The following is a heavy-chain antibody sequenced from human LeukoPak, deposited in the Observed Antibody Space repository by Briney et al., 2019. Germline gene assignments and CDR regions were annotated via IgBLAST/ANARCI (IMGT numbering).Heavy chain of an antibody. D-gene: IGHD3-16*01. Sequence: GGSLRLSCAASGFTFSSYGMHWVRQAPGKGLEWVAFIWYDGSNKYYADSVKGRFTISRDNSKNTLYLQMNSLRAEDTAVYYCAKTRLGAARYYFDYWGQGTLVTVSS. J-gene: IGHJ4*02. CDR3: AKTRLGAARYYFDY. CDR1: GFTFSSYG. V-gene: IGHV3-30*02. CDR2: IWYDGSNK.